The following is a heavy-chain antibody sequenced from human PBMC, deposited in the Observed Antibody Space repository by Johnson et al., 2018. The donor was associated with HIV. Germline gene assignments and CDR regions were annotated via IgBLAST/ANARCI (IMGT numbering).Heavy chain of an antibody. CDR2: ISYDANNK. J-gene: IGHJ3*02. Sequence: QMQLVESGRVVVQPGGSLRLSCAASGYTFSSYAMHWVRQAPGKGLEWVAVISYDANNKYYADSVKGRFTISRDNSKSTVYLQMNSLRVEDTAMYYCARDVAGIYDAFDIWGQGTMVTVSS. V-gene: IGHV3-30*14. D-gene: IGHD1-1*01. CDR1: GYTFSSYA. CDR3: ARDVAGIYDAFDI.